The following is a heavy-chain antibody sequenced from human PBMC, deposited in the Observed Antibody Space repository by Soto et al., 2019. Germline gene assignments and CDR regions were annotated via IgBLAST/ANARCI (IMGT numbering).Heavy chain of an antibody. CDR1: GDSVSSDSAT. J-gene: IGHJ4*02. Sequence: SQTLSLTCAISGDSVSSDSATWNWFRQSPSRGLEWLGRAYYRSRWYIDYAVSVKSRVTIDPDTSKNQLSLQLSSVTPEDSAIYFCARERKEVGAPLKPVDYWGQGTLVTVSS. CDR2: AYYRSRWYI. D-gene: IGHD1-26*01. V-gene: IGHV6-1*01. CDR3: ARERKEVGAPLKPVDY.